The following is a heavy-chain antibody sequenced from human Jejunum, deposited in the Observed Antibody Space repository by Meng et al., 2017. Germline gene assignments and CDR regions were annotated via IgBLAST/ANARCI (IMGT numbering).Heavy chain of an antibody. Sequence: DVQLVESGGGLVQPGGSLRLSCAASGFIFSERWMHWVRQAPGKGLVWVSRIRYDGSSANYADSAKGRFTISRDNAKNTLYLQMDSLRAEDTAVYYCAQSDYFHYWGQGALVTVSS. CDR2: IRYDGSSA. CDR3: AQSDYFHY. J-gene: IGHJ4*02. V-gene: IGHV3-74*01. CDR1: GFIFSERW.